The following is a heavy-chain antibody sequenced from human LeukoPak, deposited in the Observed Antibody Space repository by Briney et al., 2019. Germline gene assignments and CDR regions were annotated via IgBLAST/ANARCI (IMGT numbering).Heavy chain of an antibody. CDR2: ISGSGRNT. J-gene: IGHJ4*02. CDR3: ARDDATPMVPLDY. Sequence: GGSLRLSCAASGFTFSGFGMNWVRQAPGKGLEWVSSISGSGRNTYYADSVKGRFTISRDNAKNSLYLQMNSLRDEDTAVYYCARDDATPMVPLDYWGQGTLVTVSA. CDR1: GFTFSGFG. V-gene: IGHV3-48*02. D-gene: IGHD2-15*01.